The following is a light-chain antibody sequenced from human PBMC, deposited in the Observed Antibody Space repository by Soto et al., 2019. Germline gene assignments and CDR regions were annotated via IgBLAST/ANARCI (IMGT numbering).Light chain of an antibody. J-gene: IGLJ2*01. CDR1: SSDVGAYDQ. CDR2: AVT. V-gene: IGLV2-14*03. CDR3: SSFTGSGTF. Sequence: QSALTQPASVSGSPGQSIAISCIGTSSDVGAYDQVSWYQQHPGKVPKLMIYAVTKRPSGVSNRFSGSKSGNTASLTISGLQADDEADYYCSSFTGSGTFFGGWTKLTVL.